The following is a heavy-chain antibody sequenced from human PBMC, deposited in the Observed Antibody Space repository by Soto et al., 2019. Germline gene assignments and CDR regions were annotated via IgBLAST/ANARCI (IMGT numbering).Heavy chain of an antibody. V-gene: IGHV1-2*04. CDR1: GYTFTGYY. Sequence: QVQLVQSGAEVKKPGASVKVSCKASGYTFTGYYMHWVRQAPGQGLEWMGWINPNSGGTNYAQKFQGWVTMTRDTSISTAYMELSRLRSDDTAVYYCARDSGDIDAVVTPYYYYYGMDVWGQGTTVTVSS. CDR3: ARDSGDIDAVVTPYYYYYGMDV. J-gene: IGHJ6*02. D-gene: IGHD5-12*01. CDR2: INPNSGGT.